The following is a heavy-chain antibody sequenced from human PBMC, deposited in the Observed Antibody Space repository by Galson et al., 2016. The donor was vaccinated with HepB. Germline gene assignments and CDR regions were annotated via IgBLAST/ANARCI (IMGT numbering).Heavy chain of an antibody. V-gene: IGHV4-39*07. Sequence: SETLSLTCTVSGGSIANSSYFWGWFRQPPGKGLECIGNIYHSGSTFYTPSLKSRVTISVDTSKNQFSLRLSSVTAADTAIYFCAREAEIDAFDIWGQGTLVTVSS. J-gene: IGHJ3*02. CDR2: IYHSGST. CDR3: AREAEIDAFDI. CDR1: GGSIANSSYF. D-gene: IGHD6-13*01.